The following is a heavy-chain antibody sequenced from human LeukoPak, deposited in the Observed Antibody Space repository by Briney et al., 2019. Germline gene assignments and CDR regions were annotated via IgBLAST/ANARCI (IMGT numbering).Heavy chain of an antibody. CDR1: GYSISSGYY. V-gene: IGHV4-38-2*02. CDR2: IYHSGTT. CDR3: AGEYVRRGGSFAS. J-gene: IGHJ4*02. Sequence: SETLSLTCAVSGYSISSGYYWGWIRQPPGKGLEWIGSIYHSGTTYYSPSLKSRVTILKDTSKNQISLKLSSVTAADTAVYYWAGEYVRRGGSFASWGRGTLVTVSS. D-gene: IGHD3-10*02.